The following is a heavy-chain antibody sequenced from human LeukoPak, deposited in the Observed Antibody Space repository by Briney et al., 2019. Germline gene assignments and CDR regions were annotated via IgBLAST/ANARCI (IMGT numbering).Heavy chain of an antibody. V-gene: IGHV3-33*01. Sequence: GGSLRLSCAASGFTFSSYGMHWVRQAPGKGLEWVAVIWYDGSNKYYADSVKGRFTISRDNSKNTLYLQMNSLRAEDTAVYYCARVLAMIRGAPFDYWGQGTLVTVSS. D-gene: IGHD3-10*01. CDR1: GFTFSSYG. CDR2: IWYDGSNK. CDR3: ARVLAMIRGAPFDY. J-gene: IGHJ4*02.